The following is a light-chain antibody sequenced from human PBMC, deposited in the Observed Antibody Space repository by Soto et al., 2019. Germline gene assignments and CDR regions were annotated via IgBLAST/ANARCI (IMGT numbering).Light chain of an antibody. CDR1: QSVGSN. CDR3: QQYNNWPPWT. V-gene: IGKV3-15*01. Sequence: IVLTQSPATLSVSPWERAALSCRASQSVGSNLAWYQQRPGQPPRLLLYGASTRATGVPARYSGSGSGTEFTLNISSLQSEDFAVYYCQQYNNWPPWTFSQGTKVDIK. CDR2: GAS. J-gene: IGKJ1*01.